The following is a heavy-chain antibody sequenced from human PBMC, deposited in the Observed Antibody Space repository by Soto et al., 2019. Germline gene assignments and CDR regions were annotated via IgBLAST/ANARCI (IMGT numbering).Heavy chain of an antibody. J-gene: IGHJ5*02. CDR2: IRSKAYGGTT. Sequence: RLSCTASGFTFGDYAMSWVRQAPGKGLEREGFIRSKAYGGTTEYAASVKGRFTISRDDSKSIAYLQMNSLKTEDTAVYYCTRAYYDFWSGYYPGGNWFDPWGQGTLVTVSS. V-gene: IGHV3-49*04. D-gene: IGHD3-3*01. CDR1: GFTFGDYA. CDR3: TRAYYDFWSGYYPGGNWFDP.